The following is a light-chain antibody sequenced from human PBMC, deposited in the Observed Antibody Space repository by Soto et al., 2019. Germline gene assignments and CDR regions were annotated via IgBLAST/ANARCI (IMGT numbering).Light chain of an antibody. Sequence: EIVLTQSPATLSLSPGDRATLSCRASQSIRSFLAWYQQKPGQAPRLLIYDASNRATGIPARFSGSGSGTDFTLTISSLEPEDFAVYYCQQCINWPPFFGQGTKLEIE. J-gene: IGKJ2*01. V-gene: IGKV3-11*01. CDR3: QQCINWPPF. CDR2: DAS. CDR1: QSIRSF.